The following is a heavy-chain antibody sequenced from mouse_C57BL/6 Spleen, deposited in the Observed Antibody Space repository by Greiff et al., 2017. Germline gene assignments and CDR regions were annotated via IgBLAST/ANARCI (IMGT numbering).Heavy chain of an antibody. CDR2: ISYDGSN. CDR3: ARAGYYPYYYAMDY. V-gene: IGHV3-6*01. D-gene: IGHD2-3*01. CDR1: GYSITSGYY. Sequence: ESGPGLVKPSQSLSLTCSVTGYSITSGYYWNWIRQFPGNKLEWMGYISYDGSNNYNPSLKNRISITRDTSKNQFFLKLNSVTTEDTATYYCARAGYYPYYYAMDYWGQGTSVTVSS. J-gene: IGHJ4*01.